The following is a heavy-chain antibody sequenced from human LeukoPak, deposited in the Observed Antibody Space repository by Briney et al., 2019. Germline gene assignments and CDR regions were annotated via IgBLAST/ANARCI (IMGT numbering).Heavy chain of an antibody. D-gene: IGHD5-24*01. Sequence: PSETLSLTCAVYGGSFSGYYWSWIRQPPGKGLEWIGEINHSGSTNYNPSLKSRVTIPVDPSKNQFSLRLTSVTAADTAAFFCARGGDGFNSPEYYFDYWGQGILVTVSS. CDR3: ARGGDGFNSPEYYFDY. CDR1: GGSFSGYY. V-gene: IGHV4-34*01. J-gene: IGHJ4*02. CDR2: INHSGST.